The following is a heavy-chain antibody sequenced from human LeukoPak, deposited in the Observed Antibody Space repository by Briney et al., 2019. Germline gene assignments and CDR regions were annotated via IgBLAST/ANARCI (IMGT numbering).Heavy chain of an antibody. CDR3: AKDYCSGGSCYSGFDY. V-gene: IGHV3-23*01. Sequence: PGGSLRLSCAASGFTFSSYAMSWVRQAPGKGLEWVSAISGSGGSTYYADSVKGRFTISRDNSKNTLYLQMNSLRAEDTAVYYCAKDYCSGGSCYSGFDYWGQGTLVTVSS. CDR1: GFTFSSYA. J-gene: IGHJ4*02. CDR2: ISGSGGST. D-gene: IGHD2-15*01.